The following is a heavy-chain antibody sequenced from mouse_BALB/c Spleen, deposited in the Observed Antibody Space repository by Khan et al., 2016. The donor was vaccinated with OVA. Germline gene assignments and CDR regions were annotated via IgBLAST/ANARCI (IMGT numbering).Heavy chain of an antibody. CDR2: ISRGGGYT. CDR3: TGAYYGNDSYAMDN. V-gene: IGHV5-6*01. Sequence: EVELVESGGDLVKPGGSLKLSCAASGFYFSSYGMSWVRQTPDKRLEWVASISRGGGYTYSADSVTGRFTISRDNAKNTLYLQMSSLKSEDTAMVYCTGAYYGNDSYAMDNWGQGTSVTVSS. CDR1: GFYFSSYG. J-gene: IGHJ4*01. D-gene: IGHD2-9*01.